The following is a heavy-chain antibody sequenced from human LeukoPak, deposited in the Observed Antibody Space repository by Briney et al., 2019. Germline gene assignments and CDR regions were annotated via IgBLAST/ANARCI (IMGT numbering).Heavy chain of an antibody. Sequence: PSETLSLTCTVSGGPISSSSYYWGWIRQPPGKGLEWIGNIYYSGSTYYNPSLKSRVAISVDTSKNQFSLKLTSVTAADTAVYYCARRAYGDSSYYFDYWGQGTLVTVSS. D-gene: IGHD4-17*01. V-gene: IGHV4-39*01. J-gene: IGHJ4*02. CDR1: GGPISSSSYY. CDR2: IYYSGST. CDR3: ARRAYGDSSYYFDY.